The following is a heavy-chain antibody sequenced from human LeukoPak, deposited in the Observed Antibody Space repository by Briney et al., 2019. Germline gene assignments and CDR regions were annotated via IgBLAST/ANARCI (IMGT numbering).Heavy chain of an antibody. Sequence: GASVKVSCKASGYTFTSYGISWVRQAPGQGLEWMGWISAYNGNTNYAQKLQGRVTMTTDTSTSTAYMELRSLRSDDTAVYYCARARSYCSSTSCYAPDWSDPWGQGTLVTVSS. CDR1: GYTFTSYG. D-gene: IGHD2-2*01. J-gene: IGHJ5*02. CDR2: ISAYNGNT. CDR3: ARARSYCSSTSCYAPDWSDP. V-gene: IGHV1-18*01.